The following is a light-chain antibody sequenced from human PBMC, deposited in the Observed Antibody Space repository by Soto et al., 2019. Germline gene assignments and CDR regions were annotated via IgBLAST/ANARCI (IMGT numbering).Light chain of an antibody. CDR3: QQRSSAIT. J-gene: IGKJ5*01. V-gene: IGKV1-39*01. CDR1: QSISSY. CDR2: AAS. Sequence: DLQMTQSPSSLASSVGDRFTLTCRASQSISSYLNWYQQKPGKAPNLLIYAASSLQSGVTSRFSGSGSGTDLTLTITSLEPEDFAVYYCQQRSSAITVGQGTHWRL.